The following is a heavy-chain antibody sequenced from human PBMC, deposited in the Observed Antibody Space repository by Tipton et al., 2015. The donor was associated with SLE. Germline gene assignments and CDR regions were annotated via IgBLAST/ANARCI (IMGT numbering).Heavy chain of an antibody. J-gene: IGHJ5*02. Sequence: TLSLTCTVSGGYINSYYWSWIRQPPGKGLESIGYIYYSGSNNYNPFLKSRVTISVDTSKNQFSLKLSSVTAADTAVYYCAIYSVSYYGHWFDPWGQGTLVTVSS. V-gene: IGHV4-59*01. CDR2: IYYSGSN. CDR3: AIYSVSYYGHWFDP. D-gene: IGHD1-26*01. CDR1: GGYINSYY.